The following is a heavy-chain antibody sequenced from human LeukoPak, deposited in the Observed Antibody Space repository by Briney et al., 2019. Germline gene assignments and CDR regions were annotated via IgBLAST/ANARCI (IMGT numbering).Heavy chain of an antibody. D-gene: IGHD2-21*02. CDR3: TRSRARMYCGGDCYSSWFDP. J-gene: IGHJ5*02. CDR2: IRSKANSYAT. CDR1: GFPFSGSA. V-gene: IGHV3-73*01. Sequence: QPGGSLKLSCAASGFPFSGSAMHWVRQASGKGLEWVGCIRSKANSYATAYAASVKGRFTISRDDSKNTAYLQMNSLKTEDTSVYYCTRSRARMYCGGDCYSSWFDPWGQGTLVTVSS.